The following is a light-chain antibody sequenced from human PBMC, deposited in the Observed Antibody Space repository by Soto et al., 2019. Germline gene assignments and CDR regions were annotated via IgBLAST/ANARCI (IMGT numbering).Light chain of an antibody. CDR1: SSNIGSDF. J-gene: IGLJ3*02. V-gene: IGLV1-51*02. CDR3: AGWDTSLSGGV. CDR2: ENN. Sequence: QSVLTQPPSVSAAPGQKVTISCTGSSSNIGSDFVSWYQQLPGTAPQLLIYENNKRPSGIPDRFSGSKSAASATLGITGLQIGDEADYYCAGWDTSLSGGVFGGGTKLTVL.